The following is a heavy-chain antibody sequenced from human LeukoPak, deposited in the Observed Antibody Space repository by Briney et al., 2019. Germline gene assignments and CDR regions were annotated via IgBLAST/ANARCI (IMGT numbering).Heavy chain of an antibody. D-gene: IGHD4-11*01. J-gene: IGHJ6*02. CDR1: GYTFTGYY. V-gene: IGHV1-2*06. Sequence: GASVKVSCKASGYTFTGYYMHWVRLAPGQGLEWMGRINPNSGGTNYAQKFQGRVTMTRDTSISTAYMELSRLRSDDTAVYYCATLGGDYSNYGMDVWGQGTTVTVSS. CDR3: ATLGGDYSNYGMDV. CDR2: INPNSGGT.